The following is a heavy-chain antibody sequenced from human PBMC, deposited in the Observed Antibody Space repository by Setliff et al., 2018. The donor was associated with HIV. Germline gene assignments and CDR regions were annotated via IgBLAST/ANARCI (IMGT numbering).Heavy chain of an antibody. CDR2: VYSSGST. CDR3: ARLAASIAARRRFDY. V-gene: IGHV4-39*01. Sequence: PSETLSLTCTVSGGSISSSVYYWGWIRQPPGKGLEWIGSVYSSGSTYQNPSLKSRVTISVDTSKNQYSLKLSSVTAADTAVYYCARLAASIAARRRFDYWGQGTLVTVS. J-gene: IGHJ4*02. CDR1: GGSISSSVYY. D-gene: IGHD6-6*01.